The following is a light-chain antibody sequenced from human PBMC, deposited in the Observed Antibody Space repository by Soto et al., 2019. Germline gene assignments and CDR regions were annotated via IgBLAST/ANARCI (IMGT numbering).Light chain of an antibody. V-gene: IGLV2-11*01. CDR1: SSGVGGYNY. CDR2: DVS. J-gene: IGLJ1*01. CDR3: CSYAGSYTYV. Sequence: QSVLTQPCSVSGSPGQSVIISCTGTSSGVGGYNYVSWYQQHPGKAPKLMIYDVSKRPSGVPDRFSGSKSGNTASLTISGLQAEDEDDYYCCSYAGSYTYVFGTGTKITVL.